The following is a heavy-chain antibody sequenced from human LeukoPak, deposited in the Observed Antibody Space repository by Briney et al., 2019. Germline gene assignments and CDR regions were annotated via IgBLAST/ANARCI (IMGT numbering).Heavy chain of an antibody. J-gene: IGHJ4*02. Sequence: ASVKVSCKASGYTFTSYGISWVRQAPGQGLEWMGWISAYNGNTNYAQKLQGRVTMTTDTSTSTAYMELRSLRSDDTAMYYCARLHPTYYYDSSGYYYDYWGQGTLVTVSS. D-gene: IGHD3-22*01. CDR2: ISAYNGNT. CDR3: ARLHPTYYYDSSGYYYDY. CDR1: GYTFTSYG. V-gene: IGHV1-18*01.